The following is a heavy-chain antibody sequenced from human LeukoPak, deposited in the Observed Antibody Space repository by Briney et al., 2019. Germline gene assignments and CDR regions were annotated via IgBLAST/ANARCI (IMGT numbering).Heavy chain of an antibody. CDR2: ISSSGSTI. V-gene: IGHV3-11*04. CDR1: GFTFSDYY. CDR3: AVTGLPPDPYYYYMDV. D-gene: IGHD3-16*01. J-gene: IGHJ6*03. Sequence: GGSLRLSCAASGFTFSDYYMSWIRQAPGKGLEWVSYISSSGSTIYYADSVKGRFTISRDNAKNSLYLQMNSLRAEDTAVYYCAVTGLPPDPYYYYMDVWGKGTTVTVSS.